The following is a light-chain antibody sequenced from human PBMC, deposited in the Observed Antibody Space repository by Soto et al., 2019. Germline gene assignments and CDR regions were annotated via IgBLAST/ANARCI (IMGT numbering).Light chain of an antibody. CDR2: GAS. CDR3: QQYGSSPST. J-gene: IGKJ2*01. V-gene: IGKV3-20*01. Sequence: EIVLTQSPDTLSLSPGERATLSCRASQSVRSSYLAWYQQKPGQAPRLLIYGASSRATGIPDRFSGSGSGTDFTLTISRLEPEDFAVYYGQQYGSSPSTFGQGTKLEIK. CDR1: QSVRSSY.